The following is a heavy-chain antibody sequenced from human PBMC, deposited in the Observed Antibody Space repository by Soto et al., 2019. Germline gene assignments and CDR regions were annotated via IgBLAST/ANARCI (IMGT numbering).Heavy chain of an antibody. V-gene: IGHV4-59*01. CDR2: IYYGGSI. D-gene: IGHD3-22*01. Sequence: TSETLSHTCSVSGGSISSGYWTLIRQPPGKGLEWIGYIYYGGSINYNPSLKSRVIISVDTAKNQFSLRLSSVSAADTAVYYCTGAYYDVSGYSLDPWGQGTSVTISS. CDR3: TGAYYDVSGYSLDP. CDR1: GGSISSGY. J-gene: IGHJ5*02.